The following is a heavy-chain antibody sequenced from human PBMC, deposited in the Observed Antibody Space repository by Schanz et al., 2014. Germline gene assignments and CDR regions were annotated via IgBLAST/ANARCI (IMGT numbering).Heavy chain of an antibody. CDR3: ASADYTNYFDY. J-gene: IGHJ4*02. Sequence: EVQLVESGGGLVQPGGSLRLSCAASGFTFSCCAMSWVRLAPGRGLEWVSAISNNGGDTYYAVSVKGRFTISRDNSKNTVYVQMNSLRAEDTAVYYCASADYTNYFDYWGQGTLVTVSS. CDR2: ISNNGGDT. CDR1: GFTFSCCA. V-gene: IGHV3-23*04. D-gene: IGHD4-4*01.